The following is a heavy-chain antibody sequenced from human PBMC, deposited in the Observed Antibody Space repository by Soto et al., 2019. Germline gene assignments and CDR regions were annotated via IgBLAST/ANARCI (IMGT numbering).Heavy chain of an antibody. CDR1: GFTFSSYA. J-gene: IGHJ4*02. CDR3: ARERGAVADFFAY. CDR2: ISYDGSNK. Sequence: QVQLVESGGGVVQPGRSLRLSCAASGFTFSSYAMHWVRQAPGKGLVWVAVISYDGSNKYYADSVKGRFTISRDNSKNTLYLQMNSLRAAATAVYYCARERGAVADFFAYWGQGTLVTVSS. V-gene: IGHV3-30-3*01. D-gene: IGHD6-19*01.